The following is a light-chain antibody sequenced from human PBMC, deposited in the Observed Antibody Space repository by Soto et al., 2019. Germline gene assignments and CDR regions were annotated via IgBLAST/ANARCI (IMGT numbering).Light chain of an antibody. V-gene: IGKV3-11*01. J-gene: IGKJ5*01. CDR1: QSFRGL. CDR2: DAY. Sequence: EVLLTQSPVTLSLSPGERATLSCRASQSFRGLLAWYQQKPGQAPRLLIYDAYNRATGIPPRFSGSGSGIDFTLTISSLEPEDSAVYYCQQRHMWPITFGQGTRLEIK. CDR3: QQRHMWPIT.